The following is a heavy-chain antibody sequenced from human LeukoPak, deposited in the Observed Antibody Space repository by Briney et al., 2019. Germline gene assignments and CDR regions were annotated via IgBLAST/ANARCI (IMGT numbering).Heavy chain of an antibody. D-gene: IGHD5-24*01. CDR1: GFTFSSYA. Sequence: GGSLRLSCAASGFTFSSYAMNWVRQAPGKGLEWVSVISGSGGSTYYADSVKGRFTISRDNSKNTLYLQMNSLKTEDTAVYYCTTDSEMATISLGAFDIWAQGTMVTVSS. V-gene: IGHV3-23*01. CDR2: ISGSGGST. J-gene: IGHJ3*02. CDR3: TTDSEMATISLGAFDI.